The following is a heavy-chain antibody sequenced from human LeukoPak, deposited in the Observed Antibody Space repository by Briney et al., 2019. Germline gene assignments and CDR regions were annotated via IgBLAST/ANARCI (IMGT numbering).Heavy chain of an antibody. V-gene: IGHV3-21*01. CDR1: GFTFSSYS. D-gene: IGHD3-10*01. Sequence: PGGSLTLSCAASGFTFSSYSMNWVRQAPGKGLEWVSSICSSSSYIYYADSVKGRFTISRDNAKNSLYLQMNSLRAEDTAVYYCAILRQTSLSMVRGVINQNTDYWGQGTLVTVSS. CDR2: ICSSSSYI. CDR3: AILRQTSLSMVRGVINQNTDY. J-gene: IGHJ4*02.